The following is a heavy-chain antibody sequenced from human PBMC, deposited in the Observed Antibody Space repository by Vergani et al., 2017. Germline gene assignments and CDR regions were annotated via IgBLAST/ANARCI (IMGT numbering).Heavy chain of an antibody. CDR3: ATSLQVVGWSTVIPTWDDYYMDV. J-gene: IGHJ6*03. D-gene: IGHD4-11*01. CDR1: GYTFTSYY. Sequence: QVQLVQSGAEVKKSGASVKVSCKASGYTFTSYYMHWVRQAPGQGLEWMGIINPSGGSTRYAQKFQGRVTMTRDTSTSTVYMELSSLRSEDTAVYYCATSLQVVGWSTVIPTWDDYYMDVWGKGTTVTVSS. CDR2: INPSGGST. V-gene: IGHV1-46*01.